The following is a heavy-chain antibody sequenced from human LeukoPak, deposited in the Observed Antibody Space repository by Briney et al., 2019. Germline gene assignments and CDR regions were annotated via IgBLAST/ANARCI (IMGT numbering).Heavy chain of an antibody. D-gene: IGHD2-21*01. Sequence: PSETLSLTCAVYGGSFSGYYWSWIRQPPGKGLDWIGEINHSGSTNYNPSLKSRVTISVDTSKNQFSLKLSSVTAADTAVYYCARGADIVVVAYYSAFDYWGQGTLVTVSS. V-gene: IGHV4-34*01. CDR2: INHSGST. CDR1: GGSFSGYY. J-gene: IGHJ4*02. CDR3: ARGADIVVVAYYSAFDY.